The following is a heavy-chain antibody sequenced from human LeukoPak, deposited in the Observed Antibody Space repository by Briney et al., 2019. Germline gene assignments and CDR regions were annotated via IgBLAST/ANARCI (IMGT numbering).Heavy chain of an antibody. D-gene: IGHD3-10*01. V-gene: IGHV3-23*01. CDR3: AKEDGGDNNWFDP. CDR2: ISGSGGAT. J-gene: IGHJ5*02. Sequence: GGSLRLSCAASGFTFSNYAMSWVRQAPGTGLEWVSAISGSGGATYYAHSVKGRFTISRDNSKNTLYLQMNSLRAEDTAVYYCAKEDGGDNNWFDPWGQGTLVTVSS. CDR1: GFTFSNYA.